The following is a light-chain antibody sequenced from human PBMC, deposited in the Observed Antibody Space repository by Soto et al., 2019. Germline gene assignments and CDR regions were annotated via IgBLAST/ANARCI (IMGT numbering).Light chain of an antibody. J-gene: IGKJ1*01. CDR3: QQYYSIPWT. CDR2: WAS. V-gene: IGKV4-1*01. CDR1: QSVLFSSNNNNR. Sequence: DIVMTQSPDSLAVSLGERVTINCKSSQSVLFSSNNNNRLAWYQQKPGQPPKLLIYWASTRESGVPDRFSGTGSGTDFNLTISSLQAEDVAVYYCQQYYSIPWTFGQGTKVEIK.